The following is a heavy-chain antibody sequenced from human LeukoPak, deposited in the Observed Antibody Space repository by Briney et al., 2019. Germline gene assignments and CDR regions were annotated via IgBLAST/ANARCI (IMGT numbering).Heavy chain of an antibody. J-gene: IGHJ5*02. CDR1: GYTFTSYG. CDR2: ISAYNGNT. V-gene: IGHV1-18*01. D-gene: IGHD3-3*01. CDR3: ARGVPVYYDFWSGYSNWFDP. Sequence: ASVKVSCKASGYTFTSYGISWVRQAPGQGLEWMGWISAYNGNTNYAQKLQGRVTTTTDTSTSTAYMELRSLRSDDTAVYYCARGVPVYYDFWSGYSNWFDPWGQGTLVTVSS.